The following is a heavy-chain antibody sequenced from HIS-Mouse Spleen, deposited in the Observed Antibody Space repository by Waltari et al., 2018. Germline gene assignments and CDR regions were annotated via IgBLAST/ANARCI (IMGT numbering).Heavy chain of an antibody. D-gene: IGHD6-13*01. CDR3: AREIPYSSSWYDWYFDL. V-gene: IGHV4-39*07. J-gene: IGHJ2*01. Sequence: QLQLQESGPGLVKPSETLSLTCTVPGGSISSSSHYWGWIRQHPGKGLEWIGSIYYSGSTYYNPSLKSRVTISVDTSKNQFSLKLSSVTAADTAVYYCAREIPYSSSWYDWYFDLWGRGTLVTVSS. CDR2: IYYSGST. CDR1: GGSISSSSHY.